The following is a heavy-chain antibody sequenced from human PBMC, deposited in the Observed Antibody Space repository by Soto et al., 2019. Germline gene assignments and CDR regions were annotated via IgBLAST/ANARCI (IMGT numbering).Heavy chain of an antibody. Sequence: QVQLQESGPGLVKPSETLSLTCTVSGGSISSYYWSWIRQPPGKGLEWIGYIYYSGSTNYNPSLKSRVTISVDTSKNQFSLKLSSVTAADTAVYYCARGGGRLKTNFDYWGQGTLVTVSS. J-gene: IGHJ4*02. CDR2: IYYSGST. D-gene: IGHD3-16*01. V-gene: IGHV4-59*08. CDR3: ARGGGRLKTNFDY. CDR1: GGSISSYY.